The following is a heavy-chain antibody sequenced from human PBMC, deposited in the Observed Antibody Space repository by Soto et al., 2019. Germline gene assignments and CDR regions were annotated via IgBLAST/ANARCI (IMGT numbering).Heavy chain of an antibody. Sequence: ESLRSSCAASGFTFSSYSMNWVRQAAGKGLEWVSSISSSSSYIYYADSVKGRFTISRDNAKNSLYLQMNSLRAEDTAVYYCARGAYCGGDCYLPDAFDIWGQGTMVNVSS. V-gene: IGHV3-21*01. CDR3: ARGAYCGGDCYLPDAFDI. D-gene: IGHD2-21*02. CDR1: GFTFSSYS. CDR2: ISSSSSYI. J-gene: IGHJ3*02.